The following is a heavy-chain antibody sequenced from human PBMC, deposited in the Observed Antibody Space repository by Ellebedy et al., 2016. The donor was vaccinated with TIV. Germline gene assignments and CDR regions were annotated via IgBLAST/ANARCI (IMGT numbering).Heavy chain of an antibody. Sequence: GESLKISCAVSGFTFSSYEMNWVRQAPGKGLEWVSYISGSASVTAYADSVKGRFTISRDNARTSLYLQMNSLRVDDTAMYYCARSYGARTSGPWGQGTLVTDSS. D-gene: IGHD3-16*01. CDR3: ARSYGARTSGP. CDR2: ISGSASVT. J-gene: IGHJ5*02. V-gene: IGHV3-48*03. CDR1: GFTFSSYE.